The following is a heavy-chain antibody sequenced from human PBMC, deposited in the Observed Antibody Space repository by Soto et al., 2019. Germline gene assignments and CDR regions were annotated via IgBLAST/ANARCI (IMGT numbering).Heavy chain of an antibody. V-gene: IGHV1-69*01. J-gene: IGHJ4*02. CDR2: IIPIFGTA. D-gene: IGHD3-9*01. CDR3: ARVQTYYDILTGYPDY. CDR1: GGTFSSYA. Sequence: QVQLVQSGAEVKKPGSSVKVSCKASGGTFSSYAISWVRQAPGQGLEWMRGIIPIFGTANYAQKFQGRVTITADESTSTAYMELSSLRSEDTAMYYCARVQTYYDILTGYPDYWGQGTLVTVSS.